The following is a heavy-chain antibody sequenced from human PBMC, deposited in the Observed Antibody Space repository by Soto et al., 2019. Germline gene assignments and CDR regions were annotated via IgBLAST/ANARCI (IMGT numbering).Heavy chain of an antibody. J-gene: IGHJ3*02. CDR2: IYSGGST. V-gene: IGHV3-66*01. Sequence: GGSLRLSCAAYGFTVSSNYMSWVRQAPGKGLEWVSVIYSGGSTYYADSVKGRFTISRDNSKNTLYLQMNSLRAEDTAVYYCARASLITEGAFDIWGQGTMVTVSS. CDR1: GFTVSSNY. D-gene: IGHD3-16*01. CDR3: ARASLITEGAFDI.